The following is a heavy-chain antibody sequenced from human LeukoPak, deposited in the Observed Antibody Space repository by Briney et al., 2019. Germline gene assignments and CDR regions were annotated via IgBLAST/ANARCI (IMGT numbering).Heavy chain of an antibody. V-gene: IGHV3-23*01. CDR1: GFTFSSCS. CDR3: VKGYYDRVDP. J-gene: IGHJ5*02. Sequence: GGSLRLSCAASGFTFSSCSMNWVRQAPGKGLEWVSVISGSDGTTYYADSVRGRFTISRDNSKNTLYLQMNSLRAEDTAVYYCVKGYYDRVDPWGQGTLVTVSS. D-gene: IGHD3-22*01. CDR2: ISGSDGTT.